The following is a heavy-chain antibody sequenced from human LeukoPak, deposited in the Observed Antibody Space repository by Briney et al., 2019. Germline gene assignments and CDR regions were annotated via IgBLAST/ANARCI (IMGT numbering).Heavy chain of an antibody. CDR2: INPNSGGT. D-gene: IGHD3-16*02. CDR1: GYTFTGYY. CDR3: ARGGYRYSDYYYYYAMDV. Sequence: AASVTVSCMASGYTFTGYYMHWVRPAPGQGLEWMGWINPNSGGTNYAQKFQGWVTMTRDTSISTAYMELSRLRSDDTAVYYCARGGYRYSDYYYYYAMDVWGKGTTVTVSS. V-gene: IGHV1-2*04. J-gene: IGHJ6*04.